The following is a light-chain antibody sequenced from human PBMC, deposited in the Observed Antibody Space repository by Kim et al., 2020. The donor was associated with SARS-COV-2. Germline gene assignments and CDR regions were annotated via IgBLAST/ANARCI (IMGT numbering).Light chain of an antibody. J-gene: IGLJ2*01. Sequence: SYELTQPPSVSVSPGQTASITCSGNKLGDKYACWYQQKPGQSPVLVIYQDSNQPSGFPVRFSGSNSGTTATLTISVTQAMAEAEYYCQAWDSSTGVFGGG. V-gene: IGLV3-1*01. CDR1: KLGDKY. CDR3: QAWDSSTGV. CDR2: QDS.